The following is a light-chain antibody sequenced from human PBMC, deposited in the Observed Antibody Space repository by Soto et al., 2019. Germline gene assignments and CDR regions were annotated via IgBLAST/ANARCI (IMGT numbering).Light chain of an antibody. CDR3: QQANSFPLT. CDR2: DAS. V-gene: IGKV1-12*01. CDR1: QGISSW. J-gene: IGKJ4*01. Sequence: DIQMTQSPSSVSASVGDRVTITCRASQGISSWLAWYQHKPGKAPKLLLYDASSLQGGITSSFSGSGSGTDFTLSISSLQPEDFATYYCQQANSFPLTFGGGTKVEIK.